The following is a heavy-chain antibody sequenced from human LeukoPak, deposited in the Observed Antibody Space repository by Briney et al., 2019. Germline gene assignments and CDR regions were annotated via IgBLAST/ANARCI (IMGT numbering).Heavy chain of an antibody. CDR3: ARDLDLAAAEDWFDP. D-gene: IGHD6-13*01. V-gene: IGHV4-38-2*02. CDR1: GYSISSGYY. J-gene: IGHJ5*02. Sequence: PSETLSLTCTVSGYSISSGYYWGWIRPPPGKGLEWIGSIYHSGSTYYNPSLKSRVTISVDTSKNQFSLKLSSVTAVDTAVYYCARDLDLAAAEDWFDPWGQGTLVTVSS. CDR2: IYHSGST.